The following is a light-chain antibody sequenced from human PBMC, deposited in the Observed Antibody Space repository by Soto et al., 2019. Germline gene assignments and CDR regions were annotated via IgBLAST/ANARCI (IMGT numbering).Light chain of an antibody. V-gene: IGKV1-5*01. CDR2: DAF. CDR1: QSISSW. Sequence: DIQMTQSPSTLSASVGDRVTITFRASQSISSWLAWYQQKPGKAPKLLIYDAFNLESGVPSRFSGSGSGTEFTLTISSLQPDDFATYYCQQYNSYPITFGQGTRLEIK. CDR3: QQYNSYPIT. J-gene: IGKJ5*01.